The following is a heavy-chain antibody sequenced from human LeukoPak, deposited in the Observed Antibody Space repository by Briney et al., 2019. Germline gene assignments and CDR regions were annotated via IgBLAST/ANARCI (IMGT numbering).Heavy chain of an antibody. CDR2: IYSGGTT. CDR3: ARVPGAYGSGTYYV. V-gene: IGHV3-53*01. CDR1: GLSVSINY. Sequence: GGSLRLSCAASGLSVSINYMSWVRQAPGKGLEWVSVIYSGGTTDYVDSAKGRFTISRDNSKNTLFLQMNSLRAEDTAVYYCARVPGAYGSGTYYVWGQGTRVTVSS. J-gene: IGHJ4*02. D-gene: IGHD3-10*01.